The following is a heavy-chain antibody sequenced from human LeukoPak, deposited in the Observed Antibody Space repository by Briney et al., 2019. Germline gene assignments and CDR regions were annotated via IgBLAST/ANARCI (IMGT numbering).Heavy chain of an antibody. CDR1: GGSFSGYY. CDR3: ASDVLLWFGELSALMDV. V-gene: IGHV4-34*01. CDR2: INHSGST. J-gene: IGHJ6*03. D-gene: IGHD3-10*01. Sequence: SETLSLTWAVYGGSFSGYYWSWIRQPPGKGLEWIGEINHSGSTNYNPSLKSRVTISVDTSKNQFSLKLSSVTAADTAVYYCASDVLLWFGELSALMDVWGKGTTVTVSS.